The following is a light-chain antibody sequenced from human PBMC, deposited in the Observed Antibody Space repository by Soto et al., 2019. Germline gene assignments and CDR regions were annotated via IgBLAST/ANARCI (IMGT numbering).Light chain of an antibody. CDR2: DVS. Sequence: QSVLTQPASVSGSPGQSITISCPGTRSDVGGYNSVSWYQQHPGKAPKLMIYDVSNRPSGVSNRFSGSKSGNTASLTISGLQAEDEADYDCSSYTSSSTLGVFGGGTKLTVL. J-gene: IGLJ2*01. CDR3: SSYTSSSTLGV. V-gene: IGLV2-14*01. CDR1: RSDVGGYNS.